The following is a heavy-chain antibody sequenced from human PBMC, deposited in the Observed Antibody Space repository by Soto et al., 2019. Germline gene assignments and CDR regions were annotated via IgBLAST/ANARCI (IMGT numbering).Heavy chain of an antibody. D-gene: IGHD2-2*01. Sequence: PGGSLRLSCAASGFTFSSYSMNWVRQAPGKGLEWVSSISSSSSYIYYADSVKGRFTISRDNAKNSLYLQMNSLRAEDTAVYYCARGKNWDIVVVPAAAGGMDVWGQGTTVTVSS. CDR1: GFTFSSYS. J-gene: IGHJ6*02. CDR2: ISSSSSYI. CDR3: ARGKNWDIVVVPAAAGGMDV. V-gene: IGHV3-21*01.